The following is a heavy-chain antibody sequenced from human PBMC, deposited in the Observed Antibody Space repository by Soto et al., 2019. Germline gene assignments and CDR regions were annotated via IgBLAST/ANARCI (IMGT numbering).Heavy chain of an antibody. CDR1: GCSIHTFY. CDR2: IFSSGST. J-gene: IGHJ4*02. V-gene: IGHV4-4*07. D-gene: IGHD3-10*01. Sequence: SETLSLTCTVSGCSIHTFYWSWVRQPAGTGLEWIGRIFSSGSTCFNPSLESRVAMPVDTSKNHFSLNLSSVTAADTAVYYCARAAYFSCHTCYCGQGTLLTLTS. CDR3: ARAAYFSCHTCY.